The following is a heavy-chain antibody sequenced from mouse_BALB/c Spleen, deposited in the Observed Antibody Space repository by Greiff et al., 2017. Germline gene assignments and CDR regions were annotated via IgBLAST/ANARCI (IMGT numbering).Heavy chain of an antibody. CDR1: GFTFSSYA. V-gene: IGHV5-6-5*01. CDR3: ARDYYGSSEDY. J-gene: IGHJ2*01. Sequence: EVQRVESGGGLVKPGGSLKLSCAASGFTFSSYAMSWVRQTPEKRLEWVASISSGGSTYYPDSVKGRFTISRDNARNILYLQMSSLRSEDTAMYYCARDYYGSSEDYWGQGTTLTVSS. D-gene: IGHD1-1*01. CDR2: ISSGGST.